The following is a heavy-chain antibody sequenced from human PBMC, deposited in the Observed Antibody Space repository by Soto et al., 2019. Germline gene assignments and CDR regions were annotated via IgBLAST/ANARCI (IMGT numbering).Heavy chain of an antibody. CDR1: GGSISSGGYY. J-gene: IGHJ6*02. CDR2: IYYSGST. V-gene: IGHV4-30-4*01. D-gene: IGHD3-10*01. Sequence: SETLSLTCTVSGGSISSGGYYWSWIRQPPGKGLEWIGYIYYSGSTYYNPSLKSRVTISVDTSKDQFSLKLSSVTAADTAVYYCARDRYYYGSGSYDNPEHYYYYGMDVWGQGTTVTVSS. CDR3: ARDRYYYGSGSYDNPEHYYYYGMDV.